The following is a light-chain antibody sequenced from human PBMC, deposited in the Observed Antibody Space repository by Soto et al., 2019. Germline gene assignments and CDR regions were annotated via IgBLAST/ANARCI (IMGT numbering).Light chain of an antibody. CDR2: DVS. J-gene: IGLJ2*01. CDR3: SSYATSSTVV. V-gene: IGLV2-14*01. Sequence: QSALTQPASVSGSPGQSITISCTGTSSDVGGYNYVSWYQQHPGKAPKVMIYDVSNRPSGVSNLFSGSKSGNTASLTFSGLQAEDEDDYYCSSYATSSTVVFGGGTKLTVL. CDR1: SSDVGGYNY.